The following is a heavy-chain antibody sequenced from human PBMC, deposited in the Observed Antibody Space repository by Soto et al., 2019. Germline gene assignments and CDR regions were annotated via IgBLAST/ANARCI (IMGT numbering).Heavy chain of an antibody. D-gene: IGHD5-12*01. CDR3: ARPHSGYVLDAFDI. V-gene: IGHV3-64*01. CDR2: ISSNGGST. CDR1: GFTFSNYA. J-gene: IGHJ3*02. Sequence: VQLVESGGGLVQPGGSLRLSCAASGFTFSNYAIHWVRQAPGKGLEYVSAISSNGGSTYYANSVKGRFTISRDNSKNTLYLQMGSLRTEDMAVYYCARPHSGYVLDAFDIWGQGTMVTVSS.